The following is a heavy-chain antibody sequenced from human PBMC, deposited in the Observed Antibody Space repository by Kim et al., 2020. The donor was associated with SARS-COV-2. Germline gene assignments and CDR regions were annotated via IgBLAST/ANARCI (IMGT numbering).Heavy chain of an antibody. CDR1: GGSISSYY. V-gene: IGHV4-59*08. Sequence: SETLSLTCTVSGGSISSYYWSWIRQPPGKGLEWIGYIYYSGSTNYNPSLKSRVTISVDTSKNQFSLKLSSVTAADTAVYYCARHPPPTVTTNDAFDIWGQGTMVTVSS. J-gene: IGHJ3*02. CDR3: ARHPPPTVTTNDAFDI. CDR2: IYYSGST. D-gene: IGHD4-17*01.